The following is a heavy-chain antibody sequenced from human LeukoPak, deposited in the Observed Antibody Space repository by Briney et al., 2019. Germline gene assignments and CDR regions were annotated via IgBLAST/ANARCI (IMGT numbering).Heavy chain of an antibody. CDR3: ARPKGGTRFGAFDI. D-gene: IGHD1-1*01. CDR1: GYNFSNYW. J-gene: IGHJ3*02. Sequence: GESLKISCKGSGYNFSNYWIGWVRQMPGNGLEWMGIIYAGDSDTRYSPSFQGQVTFSVDKSISTAYLQWSSLKASDTAMYYCARPKGGTRFGAFDIWGQGTMVTVSS. CDR2: IYAGDSDT. V-gene: IGHV5-51*01.